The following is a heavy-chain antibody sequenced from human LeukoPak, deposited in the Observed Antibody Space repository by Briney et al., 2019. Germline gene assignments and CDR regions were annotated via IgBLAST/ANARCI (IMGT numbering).Heavy chain of an antibody. V-gene: IGHV3-30*02. D-gene: IGHD3-10*01. CDR3: ARGLTYYGSGSLSNTFDYYYCYMDV. CDR1: GFTFSSYG. CDR2: IRYDGSNK. J-gene: IGHJ6*03. Sequence: QSGGSLRLSCAASGFTFSSYGMHWVRQAPGKGLEWVAFIRYDGSNKYYADSVKGRFTISRDNSKNTLYLQMNSLRAEDTAVYYCARGLTYYGSGSLSNTFDYYYCYMDVWGKGTTVTISS.